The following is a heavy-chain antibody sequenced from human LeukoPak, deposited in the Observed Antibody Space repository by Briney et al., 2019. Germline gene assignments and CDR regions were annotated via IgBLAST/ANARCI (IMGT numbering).Heavy chain of an antibody. J-gene: IGHJ4*01. CDR3: AIARNPKSNRYKCFAY. D-gene: IGHD2-2*02. Sequence: GESLKISCTGSGYRFTSYWIGWVRQMPGKGLEWMGIIYPDDSDTRYNPSFQGQVTISADKSISTAYLQWSSLKASDTAVYYGAIARNPKSNRYKCFAYWGQGTPVTVSS. CDR1: GYRFTSYW. V-gene: IGHV5-51*01. CDR2: IYPDDSDT.